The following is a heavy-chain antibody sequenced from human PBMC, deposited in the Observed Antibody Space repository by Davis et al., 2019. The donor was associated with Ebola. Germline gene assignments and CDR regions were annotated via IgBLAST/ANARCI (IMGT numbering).Heavy chain of an antibody. J-gene: IGHJ4*02. CDR1: GFTFSSYA. CDR3: VKDLHVVLRVLEWLSPED. V-gene: IGHV3-30*04. CDR2: ISYDGSNK. D-gene: IGHD3-3*01. Sequence: GGSLRLSCAASGFTFSSYAMHWVRQAPGKGLEWVAVISYDGSNKYYADSVKGRFTISRDSSKNTVYLQMNSLRAEDTAVYYCVKDLHVVLRVLEWLSPEDWGQGALVTVSS.